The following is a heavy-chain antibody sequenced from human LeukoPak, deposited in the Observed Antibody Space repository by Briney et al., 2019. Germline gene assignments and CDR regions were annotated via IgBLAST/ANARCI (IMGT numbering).Heavy chain of an antibody. CDR3: ASLAGNWNPIDY. D-gene: IGHD1-20*01. Sequence: ASVKLSCKASGYTFTGYYMHWVRQAPGQGLEWMGRINPNSGGTNYAQKFQGRVTMTRDTSISTAYMELSRLRSDDTAVYYCASLAGNWNPIDYWGQGTLVTVSS. CDR1: GYTFTGYY. CDR2: INPNSGGT. J-gene: IGHJ4*02. V-gene: IGHV1-2*06.